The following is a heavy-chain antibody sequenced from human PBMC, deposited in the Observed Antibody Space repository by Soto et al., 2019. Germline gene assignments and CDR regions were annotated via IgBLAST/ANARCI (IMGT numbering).Heavy chain of an antibody. D-gene: IGHD2-2*01. Sequence: EVQLLESGGGLVQPGGSLRLSCAASGFTFSSYAMSWVRQAPGKGLEWVSAISGSGGSTYYADSVKGRFTISGDNSKNALYMQMNSLRAEDTAVYYCAKGAGSTSCLFDYWGQGTLVTVSS. CDR2: ISGSGGST. J-gene: IGHJ4*02. CDR1: GFTFSSYA. V-gene: IGHV3-23*01. CDR3: AKGAGSTSCLFDY.